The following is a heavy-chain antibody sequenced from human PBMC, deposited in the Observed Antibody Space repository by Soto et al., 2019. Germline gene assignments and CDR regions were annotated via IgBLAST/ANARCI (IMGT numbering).Heavy chain of an antibody. D-gene: IGHD2-2*01. J-gene: IGHJ4*02. CDR2: ISANGGST. Sequence: GGSLRLSCSASGFTFSTYAVHWIRQAPGKGLEYVSAISANGGSTYYADSVKGRFNISRDNSKNTVFLQMSSLRTEDTALYYCVARYCSSTSCYQVDYWGQGTLVTVSS. V-gene: IGHV3-64D*06. CDR1: GFTFSTYA. CDR3: VARYCSSTSCYQVDY.